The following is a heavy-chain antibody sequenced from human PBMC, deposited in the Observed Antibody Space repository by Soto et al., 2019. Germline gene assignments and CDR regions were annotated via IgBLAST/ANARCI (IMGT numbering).Heavy chain of an antibody. CDR1: GGSSSSGGYS. J-gene: IGHJ6*02. D-gene: IGHD4-17*01. V-gene: IGHV4-30-2*01. CDR2: TYHSGTT. Sequence: QLQLQESGSGLVKPSQTLSLTCAVSGGSSSSGGYSWTWIRQPPGKGLEWIGYTYHSGTTYYSTSLKSRVTISVDRSKNQFSLKLTSVTAADTAVYYCARAHYGDYGYGMDVWGQGTPVTVSS. CDR3: ARAHYGDYGYGMDV.